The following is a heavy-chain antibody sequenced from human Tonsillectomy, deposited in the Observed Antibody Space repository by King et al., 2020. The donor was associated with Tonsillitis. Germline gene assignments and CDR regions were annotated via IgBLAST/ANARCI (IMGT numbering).Heavy chain of an antibody. V-gene: IGHV2-26*01. J-gene: IGHJ4*02. CDR2: IFSIDEK. CDR1: GFSLSNARMG. D-gene: IGHD6-19*01. CDR3: ARMDPQWLADY. Sequence: TLKESGPVLVKPTETLTLTCTVSGFSLSNARMGVSWIRQPPGKALEWLAHIFSIDEKSYNTSLKSRLTLSKDISKSQVVLNMNNMDPVDTATYYCARMDPQWLADYWGQGTLVTVSS.